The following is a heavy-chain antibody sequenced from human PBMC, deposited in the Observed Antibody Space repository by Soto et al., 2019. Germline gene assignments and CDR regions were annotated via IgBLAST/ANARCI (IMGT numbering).Heavy chain of an antibody. CDR1: GYTFTGYF. V-gene: IGHV1-2*02. CDR3: ARGGGTILAPLP. D-gene: IGHD3-3*01. J-gene: IGHJ5*02. CDR2: INPNSGAT. Sequence: ASVKVSCKASGYTFTGYFIHWVRQTPGQGLEWMGWINPNSGATKYAQKFQGRVTMTRDTSISTAYMELTLLRSDDTAIYYCARGGGTILAPLPWGEGTLVTVSS.